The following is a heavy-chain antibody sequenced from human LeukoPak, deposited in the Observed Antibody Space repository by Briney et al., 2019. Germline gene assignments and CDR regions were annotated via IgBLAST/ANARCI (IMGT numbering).Heavy chain of an antibody. CDR1: GGSISSYY. CDR2: IYTDGST. Sequence: SETLSLTCTVSGGSISSYYWSWIRQPAGEGLEWIGRIYTDGSTNYNPSLKSRVTMSVDTSKNQFSLKLSSVTAADTAVYYCARDRPAVSFGDYWGQGTLVTVSS. CDR3: ARDRPAVSFGDY. J-gene: IGHJ4*02. D-gene: IGHD4-11*01. V-gene: IGHV4-4*07.